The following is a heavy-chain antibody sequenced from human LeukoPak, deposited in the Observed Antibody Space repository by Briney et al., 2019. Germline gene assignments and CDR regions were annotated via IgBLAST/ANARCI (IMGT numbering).Heavy chain of an antibody. J-gene: IGHJ4*02. V-gene: IGHV1-2*04. CDR1: GYTFTGYY. D-gene: IGHD5-24*01. CDR2: INPNSGGT. Sequence: GAPVNVSCKASGYTFTGYYMHWVRQAPGQGLEWMGWINPNSGGTNYAQKFQGWVTMTRDTSISTAYMELSRLRSDDTAVYYCARADGYNPFDYWGQGTLVTVSS. CDR3: ARADGYNPFDY.